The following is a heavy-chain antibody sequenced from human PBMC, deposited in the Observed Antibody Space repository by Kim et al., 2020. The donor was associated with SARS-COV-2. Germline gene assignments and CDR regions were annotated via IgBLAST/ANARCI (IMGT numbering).Heavy chain of an antibody. J-gene: IGHJ3*02. V-gene: IGHV4-39*01. CDR2: IYYSGST. D-gene: IGHD3-10*01. Sequence: SETLSLTCTVSGGSISSSSYYWGWIRQPPGKGLEWIGSIYYSGSTYYNPSLKSRVTISVDTSKNQFSLKLSSVTAADTAVYYCAGPAPYYGSGSYYIRAFDIWGQGTMVTVSS. CDR3: AGPAPYYGSGSYYIRAFDI. CDR1: GGSISSSSYY.